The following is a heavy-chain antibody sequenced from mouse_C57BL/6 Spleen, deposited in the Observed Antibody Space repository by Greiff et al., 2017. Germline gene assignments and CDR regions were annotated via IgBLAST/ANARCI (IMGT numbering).Heavy chain of an antibody. J-gene: IGHJ1*03. CDR1: GYSFTDYN. CDR2: INPNYGTT. V-gene: IGHV1-39*01. CDR3: ARGVGIYDSLGGYFDV. D-gene: IGHD2-3*01. Sequence: EVQLQQSGPELVKPGASVKISCKASGYSFTDYNMNWVKQSNGKSLEWIGVINPNYGTTSYNQKFKGKATLTVDQSSSTAYMQLNSLTSEDSAVXYCARGVGIYDSLGGYFDVWGTGTTVTVSS.